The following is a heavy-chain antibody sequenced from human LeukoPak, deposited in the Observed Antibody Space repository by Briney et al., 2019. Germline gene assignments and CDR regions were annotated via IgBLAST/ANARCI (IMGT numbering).Heavy chain of an antibody. J-gene: IGHJ5*02. CDR3: ASAYCSSTSCTWNWFDP. CDR2: INPSGGST. V-gene: IGHV1-46*01. CDR1: GYTFSRYY. D-gene: IGHD2-2*01. Sequence: ASVKVSCKTSGYTFSRYYIHWVRQAPGQGLEWMGIINPSGGSTGYAQKFQGRVTMTRDTSTSTVYMELSSLRSEDTAVYYCASAYCSSTSCTWNWFDPWGQGTLVTVSS.